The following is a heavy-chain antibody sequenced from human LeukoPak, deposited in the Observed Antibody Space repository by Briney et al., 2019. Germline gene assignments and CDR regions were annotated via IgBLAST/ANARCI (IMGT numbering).Heavy chain of an antibody. D-gene: IGHD1-26*01. CDR2: TSWNSGSR. Sequence: GGSLRLSCAASGFTFDDYAMHWVRQAPGKGLEWVSGTSWNSGSRAYADSVKGRFTISRDNAKNPLYLQMNSLRAEDTALYYCAKARTGGATDFDYWGQGTLVTVSS. CDR3: AKARTGGATDFDY. CDR1: GFTFDDYA. J-gene: IGHJ4*02. V-gene: IGHV3-9*01.